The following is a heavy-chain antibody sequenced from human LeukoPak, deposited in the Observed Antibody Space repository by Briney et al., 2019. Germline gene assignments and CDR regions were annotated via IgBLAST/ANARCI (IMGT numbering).Heavy chain of an antibody. Sequence: TGGSLRLSCAASGFTFSSYSMNWVRQAPGKGLEWVSYISSSSTSIYYADSLKGRFTISRDNAKNSLYLQMNSLRAEDTAVYYCARAIEGDYFDYWGQGTLVTVSS. CDR2: ISSSSTSI. CDR3: ARAIEGDYFDY. V-gene: IGHV3-48*01. J-gene: IGHJ4*02. CDR1: GFTFSSYS.